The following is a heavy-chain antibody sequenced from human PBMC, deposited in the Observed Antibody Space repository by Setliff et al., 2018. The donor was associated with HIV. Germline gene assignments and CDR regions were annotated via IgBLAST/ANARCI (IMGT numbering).Heavy chain of an antibody. CDR3: ATTRGYCSGGSCYSPPYMDV. CDR2: IDPSDSDT. V-gene: IGHV5-10-1*01. D-gene: IGHD2-15*01. J-gene: IGHJ6*03. Sequence: PGESLTISCKGSGYSFTSYWISWVRQMPGKGLEWTGRIDPSDSDTNYSPSFQGDVTISADKSISTAYLQWSSLKASDTAMYYCATTRGYCSGGSCYSPPYMDVWGKGTKVTVSS. CDR1: GYSFTSYW.